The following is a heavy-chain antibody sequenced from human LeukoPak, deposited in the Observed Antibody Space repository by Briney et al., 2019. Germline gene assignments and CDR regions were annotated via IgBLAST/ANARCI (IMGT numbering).Heavy chain of an antibody. CDR3: ARDYYYGMDV. V-gene: IGHV1-8*01. Sequence: ASVKVSCKASGYTFTSYDINWVRQAPGQGLEWMGWMNPNSGNTGYAQKLQGRVTMTRNTSISTAYMELSSLRSEDTAVYYCARDYYYGMDVWGQGTTVTVSS. CDR2: MNPNSGNT. CDR1: GYTFTSYD. J-gene: IGHJ6*02.